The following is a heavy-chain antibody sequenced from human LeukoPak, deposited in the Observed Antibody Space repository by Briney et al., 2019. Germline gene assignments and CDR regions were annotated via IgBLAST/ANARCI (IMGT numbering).Heavy chain of an antibody. J-gene: IGHJ3*02. CDR1: GFTFSSYS. V-gene: IGHV3-21*01. D-gene: IGHD1-26*01. Sequence: PGRSLRLSCAASGFTFSSYSMNWVRQAPGKGLEWVSSISSSSSYIYYADSVKGRFTISRDNAKNSLYPQMNSLRAEDTAVYYCARALPSPLYSGSYADAFDIWGQGTMVTVSS. CDR3: ARALPSPLYSGSYADAFDI. CDR2: ISSSSSYI.